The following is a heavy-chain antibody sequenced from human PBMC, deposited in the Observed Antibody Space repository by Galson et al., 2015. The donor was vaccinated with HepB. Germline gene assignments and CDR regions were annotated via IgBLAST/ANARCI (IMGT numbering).Heavy chain of an antibody. D-gene: IGHD3-16*02. CDR1: GFTFDDYA. J-gene: IGHJ4*02. V-gene: IGHV3-9*01. Sequence: SLRLSCAASGFTFDDYAMHWVRQAPGKGLEWVSGISWNSGSIGYADSVKGRFTISRDNAKNSLYLQMNSLRAEDTALYYCAKDRGGGYRTYYFDYWGQGTLVTVSS. CDR3: AKDRGGGYRTYYFDY. CDR2: ISWNSGSI.